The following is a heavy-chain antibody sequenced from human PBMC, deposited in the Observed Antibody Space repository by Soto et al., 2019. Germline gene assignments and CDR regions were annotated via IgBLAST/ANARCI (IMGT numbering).Heavy chain of an antibody. J-gene: IGHJ3*02. Sequence: QVQLVQSGAEVKKPGASVKVSCKASGYTFTSYAMHWVRQAPGQRLEWMGWINAGNGNTKYSQKFQGRVTITRDTSASTAYMELSSLRSEDTAVYYCASGWVPAAKWHAFDIWGQGTMVTVSS. CDR2: INAGNGNT. CDR1: GYTFTSYA. D-gene: IGHD2-2*01. CDR3: ASGWVPAAKWHAFDI. V-gene: IGHV1-3*01.